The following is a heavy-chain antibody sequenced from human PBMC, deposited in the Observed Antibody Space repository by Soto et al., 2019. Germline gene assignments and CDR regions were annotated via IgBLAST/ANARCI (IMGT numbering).Heavy chain of an antibody. D-gene: IGHD3-10*01. CDR1: GGSISSYY. V-gene: IGHV4-59*01. CDR3: ARDRGPLWFGESHYYHYGMDV. J-gene: IGHJ6*02. Sequence: PSETVSLTCTVSGGSISSYYWSWIRQPPGKGLEWIGYIYYSGSTNYNPSLKSRVTISVDTSKNQFSLKLSSVTAADTAVYYCARDRGPLWFGESHYYHYGMDVWGQGTTVTVSS. CDR2: IYYSGST.